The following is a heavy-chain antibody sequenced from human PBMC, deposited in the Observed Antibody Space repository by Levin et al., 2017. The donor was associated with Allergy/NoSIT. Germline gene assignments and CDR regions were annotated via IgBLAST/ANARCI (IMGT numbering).Heavy chain of an antibody. CDR3: ARGLYSSGWYKYGYYFDY. CDR2: INHSGST. D-gene: IGHD6-19*01. Sequence: SETLSLTCAVYGGSFSGYYWSWIRQPPGKGLEWIGEINHSGSTNYNPSLKSRVTISVDTSKNQFSLKLSSVTAADTAVNYCARGLYSSGWYKYGYYFDYWGQGTLVTVSS. CDR1: GGSFSGYY. J-gene: IGHJ4*02. V-gene: IGHV4-34*01.